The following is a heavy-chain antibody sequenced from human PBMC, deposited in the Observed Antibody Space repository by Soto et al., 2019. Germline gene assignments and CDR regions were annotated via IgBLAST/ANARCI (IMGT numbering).Heavy chain of an antibody. CDR1: GFSLSTDGMC. V-gene: IGHV2-70*11. Sequence: GSGPTLVNPTQPLTLTCTISGFSLSTDGMCVSWIRQPPGKALEWLARIDWNDDKYYSTSLKTRLTISKDTSKNQAVLTMTKLDPADTATYYCARVWWFGEKEYFQNWGQGTLVTVSS. D-gene: IGHD2-21*01. CDR2: IDWNDDK. CDR3: ARVWWFGEKEYFQN. J-gene: IGHJ1*01.